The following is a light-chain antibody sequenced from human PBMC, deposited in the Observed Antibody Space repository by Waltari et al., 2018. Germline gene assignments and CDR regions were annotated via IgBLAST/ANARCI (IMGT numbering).Light chain of an antibody. J-gene: IGKJ2*01. CDR2: KAS. V-gene: IGKV1-5*03. CDR1: QSIDIW. Sequence: DIQMTQSPSTLFASVGDRVTITCRASQSIDIWLAWYQQKPGTVPKLLIYKASSLESGVPSRCSGSGSGTEFTLTISSLQPDDFATYYCQQYNNYPMYTFGQGTKLEFK. CDR3: QQYNNYPMYT.